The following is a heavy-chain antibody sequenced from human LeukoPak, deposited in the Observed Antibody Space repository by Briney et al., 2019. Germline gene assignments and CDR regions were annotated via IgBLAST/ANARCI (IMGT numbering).Heavy chain of an antibody. CDR2: IYYGGTT. CDR3: ARWSSDWENNYFDP. CDR1: FGSISSDSHY. V-gene: IGHV4-39*07. Sequence: SETLSLTCTVSFGSISSDSHYWGWIRQPPGNRLEWIASIYYGGTTQYNPSLKSRAAISIDTSNNRFSLRLTSATAADTAVYYCARWSSDWENNYFDPWGQGILVTVSS. J-gene: IGHJ5*02. D-gene: IGHD6-19*01.